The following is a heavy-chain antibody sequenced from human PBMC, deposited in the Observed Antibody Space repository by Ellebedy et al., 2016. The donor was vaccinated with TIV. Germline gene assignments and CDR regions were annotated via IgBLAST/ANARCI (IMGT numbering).Heavy chain of an antibody. CDR3: ARMEYSGFDNSGWYCDL. CDR2: IDPSDSYS. D-gene: IGHD5-12*01. V-gene: IGHV5-10-1*01. Sequence: GESLKISCQASGYSFANHWISWVRQVPGKGLEWMGRIDPSDSYSNYSPSFQGHVTISADKSISTAYLQWSSLKASDSAMYYCARMEYSGFDNSGWYCDLWGRGTLVTVSS. J-gene: IGHJ2*01. CDR1: GYSFANHW.